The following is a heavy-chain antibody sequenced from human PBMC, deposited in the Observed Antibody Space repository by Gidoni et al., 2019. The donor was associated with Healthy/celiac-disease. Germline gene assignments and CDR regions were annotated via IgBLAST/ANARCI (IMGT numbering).Heavy chain of an antibody. J-gene: IGHJ5*02. CDR2: INHSGST. CDR1: GGSFSGYY. CDR3: ARGLRRGAGRMLVSSSWFDP. V-gene: IGHV4-34*01. D-gene: IGHD2-8*01. Sequence: QVQLQQWGAGLLKPSETLSLTCAVYGGSFSGYYWSWIRQPPGKGLEWIGEINHSGSTNYNPSLKSRVTISVDTSKNQFSLKLSSVTAADTAVYYCARGLRRGAGRMLVSSSWFDPWGQGTLVTVSS.